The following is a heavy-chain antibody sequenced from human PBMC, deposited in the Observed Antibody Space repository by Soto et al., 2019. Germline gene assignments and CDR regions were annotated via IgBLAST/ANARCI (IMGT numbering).Heavy chain of an antibody. CDR1: GFTFSSYG. J-gene: IGHJ5*02. Sequence: VQLVESGGGVVQPGRSLRLSCAASGFTFSSYGMHWVRQAPGKGLEWVAVISYDGSNKYYADSVKGRFTISRDNSKNTLYLQMNSLRAEDTAVYYCAKDRIAAAGGNWFDPWGQGTLVTVSS. V-gene: IGHV3-30*18. CDR2: ISYDGSNK. CDR3: AKDRIAAAGGNWFDP. D-gene: IGHD6-13*01.